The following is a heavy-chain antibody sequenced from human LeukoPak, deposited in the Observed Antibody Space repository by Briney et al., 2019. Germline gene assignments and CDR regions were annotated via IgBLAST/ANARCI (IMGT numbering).Heavy chain of an antibody. CDR3: AGGTQVRRSGIDD. V-gene: IGHV4-59*01. J-gene: IGHJ4*02. CDR1: GGPLISYY. CDR2: THSSGNT. D-gene: IGHD1-26*01. Sequence: SETLSLTRTVSGGPLISYYWSWIRQPPWKGLEWVAYTHSSGNTGYNPCLKCRVTMSVDTTKNKFSLPLASVTGPDAAVHYCAGGTQVRRSGIDDWGQGILVTVSS.